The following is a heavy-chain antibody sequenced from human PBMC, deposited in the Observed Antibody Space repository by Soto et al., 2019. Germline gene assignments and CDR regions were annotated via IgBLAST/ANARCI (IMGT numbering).Heavy chain of an antibody. CDR2: ISSSSSYI. J-gene: IGHJ4*02. CDR3: ARGGDYYGSGSYFDLDY. V-gene: IGHV3-21*01. Sequence: GGSLRLSCAASGFTFSSYSMNWVRQAPGKGLEWVSSISSSSSYIYYADSVKGRFTISRDNAKNSLYLQMNSLRAEDTAVYYCARGGDYYGSGSYFDLDYWGQGTLVTVSS. D-gene: IGHD3-10*01. CDR1: GFTFSSYS.